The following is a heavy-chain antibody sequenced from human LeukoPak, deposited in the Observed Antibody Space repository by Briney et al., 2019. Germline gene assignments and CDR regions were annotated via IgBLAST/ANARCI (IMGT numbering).Heavy chain of an antibody. CDR2: IYKNAIT. CDR3: ARSLRVRGVPDYMDV. V-gene: IGHV3-53*01. Sequence: GGSLRLSCAASGFTVSSNYMTWVRQAPGKGLEWVSVIYKNAITYYADTVKSRFTISRDNSKNMLYLQMNSLGAEDTAVYYCARSLRVRGVPDYMDVWGKGTTVTISS. J-gene: IGHJ6*03. D-gene: IGHD3-10*01. CDR1: GFTVSSNY.